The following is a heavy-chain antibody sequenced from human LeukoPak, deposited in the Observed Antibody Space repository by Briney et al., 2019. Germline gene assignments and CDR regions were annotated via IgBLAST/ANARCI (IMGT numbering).Heavy chain of an antibody. CDR2: INHSGST. CDR1: GGSFSGYY. Sequence: SETLPLTCAVYGGSFSGYYWSWIRQPPGKGLEWIGEINHSGSTNYNPSLKSRVTISVDTSKNQFSLKLSSVTAADTAVYYCARGLRWSRGYFDYWGQGTLVTVSS. J-gene: IGHJ4*02. V-gene: IGHV4-34*01. CDR3: ARGLRWSRGYFDY. D-gene: IGHD4-23*01.